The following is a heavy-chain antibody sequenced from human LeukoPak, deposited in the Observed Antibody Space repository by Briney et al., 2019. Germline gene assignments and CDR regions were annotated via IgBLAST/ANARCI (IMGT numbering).Heavy chain of an antibody. D-gene: IGHD1-1*01. Sequence: GGSLRLSCAAYGFTFTHHWLTWVRQAPGKGLEWVANINQDGGTEYYVDSMKGRFTISRDNAKNLVYLQINSLRAEDTAVYFCARHTLWRFDYWGQGALVTVSS. CDR3: ARHTLWRFDY. J-gene: IGHJ4*02. CDR1: GFTFTHHW. V-gene: IGHV3-7*01. CDR2: INQDGGTE.